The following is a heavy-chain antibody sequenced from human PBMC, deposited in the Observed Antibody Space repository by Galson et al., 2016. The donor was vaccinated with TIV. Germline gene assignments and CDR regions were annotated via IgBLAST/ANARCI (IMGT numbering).Heavy chain of an antibody. V-gene: IGHV1-46*01. Sequence: SVKVACKASGYTFTNYYIHWVRQAPGQGLQWMGIIIGAGTSYAQKFQGRVTMTRDTSTNTAYMELSSLRSEDTAEYYCARDMKSSYSSSWPPLDYWGQGTLVTVSS. CDR1: GYTFTNYY. J-gene: IGHJ4*02. D-gene: IGHD6-13*01. CDR2: IIGAGT. CDR3: ARDMKSSYSSSWPPLDY.